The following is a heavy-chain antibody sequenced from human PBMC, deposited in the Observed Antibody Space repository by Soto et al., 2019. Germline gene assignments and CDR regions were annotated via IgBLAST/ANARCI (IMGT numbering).Heavy chain of an antibody. D-gene: IGHD6-13*01. Sequence: WGSLRLSCAASGFTFSNAWMSWVRQAPGKGLEWVGRIKSKTDGGTTDYAAPVKGRFTISRDDSKNTLYLQVNRLKTADTAVYYCTTDLPPGIAAAAGVRYFDYWGQGTLVTVSS. CDR3: TTDLPPGIAAAAGVRYFDY. J-gene: IGHJ4*02. CDR1: GFTFSNAW. CDR2: IKSKTDGGTT. V-gene: IGHV3-15*01.